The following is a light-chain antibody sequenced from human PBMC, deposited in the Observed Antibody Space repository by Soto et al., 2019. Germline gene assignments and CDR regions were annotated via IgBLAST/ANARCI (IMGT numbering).Light chain of an antibody. CDR1: SSDLDSYNY. CDR2: DVS. V-gene: IGLV2-14*01. CDR3: SSFTISRNTVI. Sequence: QSALTQPASGSGSPGQSITISCTGTSSDLDSYNYVSWYQYHPGKAPKLMIYDVSNRPSGISNRFSGSKSGNTASLTISGLQAEDEADYYCSSFTISRNTVIFGGGIKLTVL. J-gene: IGLJ2*01.